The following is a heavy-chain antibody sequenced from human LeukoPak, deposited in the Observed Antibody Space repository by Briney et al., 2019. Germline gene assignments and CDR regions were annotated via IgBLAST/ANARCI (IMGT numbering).Heavy chain of an antibody. CDR1: GFRFNTYW. CDR2: IRQDGNEK. CDR3: ARDTLGEGEDANYAVYYFDY. J-gene: IGHJ4*02. D-gene: IGHD4/OR15-4a*01. V-gene: IGHV3-7*01. Sequence: GGSVRLSCAASGFRFNTYWMSWVRQAPGKGLEWVANIRQDGNEKYYADSVKGRFTISRDNGKNSLDLQMNSLRADDTAVYYCARDTLGEGEDANYAVYYFDYWGQGTVVTVSS.